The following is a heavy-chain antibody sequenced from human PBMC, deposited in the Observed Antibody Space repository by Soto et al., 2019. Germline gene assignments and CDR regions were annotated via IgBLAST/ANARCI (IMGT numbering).Heavy chain of an antibody. Sequence: GGSLRLSCAASGFTFSSYDMHWVRQATGKGLEWVSAIGTAGDTYYPGSVKGRFTISRENAKNSLYLQMNSLRAGDTAVYYCARGRDFWSGLPYFDYRGQGTLVTVSS. J-gene: IGHJ4*02. V-gene: IGHV3-13*01. CDR1: GFTFSSYD. CDR3: ARGRDFWSGLPYFDY. D-gene: IGHD3-3*01. CDR2: IGTAGDT.